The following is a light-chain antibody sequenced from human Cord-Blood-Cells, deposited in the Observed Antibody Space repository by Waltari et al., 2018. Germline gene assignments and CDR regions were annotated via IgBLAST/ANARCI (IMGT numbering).Light chain of an antibody. Sequence: QSALTQPASVSGSPGQSITLSCTGTSSDVGSYNLVSWYQQHPGKAPKRMIYEGSKRPSGVSNRFSGSKSGNTASLTISGLQAEDEADYYCCSYAGSVVFGGGTKLTVL. CDR2: EGS. V-gene: IGLV2-23*01. CDR1: SSDVGSYNL. CDR3: CSYAGSVV. J-gene: IGLJ2*01.